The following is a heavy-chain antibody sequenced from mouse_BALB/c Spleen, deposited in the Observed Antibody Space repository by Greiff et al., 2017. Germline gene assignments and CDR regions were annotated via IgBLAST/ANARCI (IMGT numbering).Heavy chain of an antibody. Sequence: EVKVVESGGGLVKPGGSLKLSCAASGFTFSDYYMYWVRQTPEERLEWVATISDGGSYTYYPDSVKGRFTISRDNAKNNLYLQMSSLKSEDTAMYYCARVGDGYFDYWGQGTTLTVSS. CDR1: GFTFSDYY. J-gene: IGHJ2*01. CDR2: ISDGGSYT. V-gene: IGHV5-4*02. D-gene: IGHD2-3*01. CDR3: ARVGDGYFDY.